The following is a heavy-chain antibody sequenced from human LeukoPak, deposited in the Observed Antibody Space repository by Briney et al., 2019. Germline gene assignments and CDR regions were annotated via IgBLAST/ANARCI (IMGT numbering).Heavy chain of an antibody. CDR3: ARDRGSSGWYSWFDP. Sequence: SGTLSLTCAVSGGSISSNNWWSWVRQPPGKGLEWIGEIYHSGSTNYNPSLKSRVTISVDKSKNQFSLKLSSVTAADTAVYYCARDRGSSGWYSWFDPWGQGTLVTVSS. CDR2: IYHSGST. CDR1: GGSISSNNW. J-gene: IGHJ5*02. D-gene: IGHD6-19*01. V-gene: IGHV4-4*02.